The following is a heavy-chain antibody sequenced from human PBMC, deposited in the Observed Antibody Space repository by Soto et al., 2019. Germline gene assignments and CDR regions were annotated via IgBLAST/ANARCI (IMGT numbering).Heavy chain of an antibody. V-gene: IGHV4-39*01. D-gene: IGHD3-9*01. CDR3: GRLEGLATISYYFDY. CDR2: VYYSGST. J-gene: IGHJ4*02. Sequence: SETLSLTCTVSGGCVSSSSYYWGWVRQPPGKGLEWIGSVYYSGSTYYNPSLESRVTISVDKSKNQFSLKLMSLSAADTAVCYCGRLEGLATISYYFDYWGQGALVTVSS. CDR1: GGCVSSSSYY.